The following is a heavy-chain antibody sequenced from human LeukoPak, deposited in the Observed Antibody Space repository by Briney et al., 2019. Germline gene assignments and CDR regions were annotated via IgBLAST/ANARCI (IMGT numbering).Heavy chain of an antibody. Sequence: GGSLRLSCAASGFTFSSYGMHWVRQAPGKGLEWVSSISSSSSYIYYADSVKGRFTISRDNAKNSLYLQMNSLRAKDTAVYYCARDWGNYGDYVNYWGQGTLVTVSS. V-gene: IGHV3-21*01. CDR3: ARDWGNYGDYVNY. D-gene: IGHD4-17*01. J-gene: IGHJ4*02. CDR1: GFTFSSYG. CDR2: ISSSSSYI.